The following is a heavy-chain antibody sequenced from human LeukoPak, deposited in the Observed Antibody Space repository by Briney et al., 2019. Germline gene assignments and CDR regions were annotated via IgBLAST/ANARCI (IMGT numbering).Heavy chain of an antibody. D-gene: IGHD2-2*01. Sequence: ASVKVSCKASGYTFTGYFIYWVRQGPGQGLEWVGWISAYNGNTKFAPNLQDRVTMTTDTSTATAYMELRSLRLNDTAVYFCARARPGAYCGTTSCFSDYWGQGTLVTVSS. J-gene: IGHJ4*02. CDR2: ISAYNGNT. V-gene: IGHV1-18*04. CDR1: GYTFTGYF. CDR3: ARARPGAYCGTTSCFSDY.